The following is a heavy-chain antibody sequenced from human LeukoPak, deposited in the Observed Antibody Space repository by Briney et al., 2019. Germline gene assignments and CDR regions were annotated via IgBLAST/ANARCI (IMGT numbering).Heavy chain of an antibody. CDR2: IDPNIGGT. D-gene: IGHD3-10*01. J-gene: IGHJ4*02. CDR1: GYTFTGYY. CDR3: AREYYYGSGNYYNRIDY. Sequence: ASVKVSCKASGYTFTGYYMHWVRQAPGQGLEWMGWIDPNIGGTNYAQKFQGRVTMTRDTSISTAYMVLNRLRSDDTAVYYCAREYYYGSGNYYNRIDYWGQGTLVTVSS. V-gene: IGHV1-2*02.